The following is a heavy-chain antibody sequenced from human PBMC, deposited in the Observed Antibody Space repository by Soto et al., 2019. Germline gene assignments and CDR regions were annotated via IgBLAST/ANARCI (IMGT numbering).Heavy chain of an antibody. J-gene: IGHJ2*01. CDR2: LNIAGTI. CDR1: GYSISSSFN. CDR3: ARDRGEYTSSWFWYFSH. Sequence: SETLSFTCAVSGYSISSSFNWNWVRQPAGKGPEWVGRLNIAGTINYNPSLKSRITMSMDTSKNQISLHLRSVTAADTAIYYCARDRGEYTSSWFWYFSHWGHGTLVTVSS. V-gene: IGHV4-4*07. D-gene: IGHD6-13*01.